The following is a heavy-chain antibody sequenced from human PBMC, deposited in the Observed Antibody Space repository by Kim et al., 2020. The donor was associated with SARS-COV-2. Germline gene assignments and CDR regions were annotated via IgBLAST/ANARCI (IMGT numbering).Heavy chain of an antibody. D-gene: IGHD5-18*01. J-gene: IGHJ6*02. V-gene: IGHV3-23*01. CDR2: ISGSGGST. CDR3: AKDGLGVDTAYYYYGMDV. Sequence: GGSLRLSCAASGFTFSSYAMSWVRQAPGKGLEWVSAISGSGGSTYYADSVKGRFTISRDNSKNTLYLQMNSLRAEDTAVYYCAKDGLGVDTAYYYYGMDVWGQGTTVTVSS. CDR1: GFTFSSYA.